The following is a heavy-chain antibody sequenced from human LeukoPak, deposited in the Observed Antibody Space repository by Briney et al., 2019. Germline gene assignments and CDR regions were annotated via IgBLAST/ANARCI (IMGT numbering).Heavy chain of an antibody. CDR1: GLTFSNYA. D-gene: IGHD6-13*01. CDR2: ISGSGSST. Sequence: GGSLRLSCAASGLTFSNYAMSWVRQAPGKGLEWVSRISGSGSSTYFADSVKGRFTISRDNSKNTLYLQMNSLRAEDTAVYYCAKDADFSSSWLDYWGQGTLVTVSS. CDR3: AKDADFSSSWLDY. V-gene: IGHV3-23*01. J-gene: IGHJ4*02.